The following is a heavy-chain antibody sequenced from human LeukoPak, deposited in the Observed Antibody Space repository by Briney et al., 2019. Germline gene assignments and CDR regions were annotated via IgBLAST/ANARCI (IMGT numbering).Heavy chain of an antibody. CDR3: AKDRSDYDFWSDGGYFDY. CDR2: IRYDGSNK. Sequence: GGSLRLSCAASGFSFSSYGMHWVRQAPGKGLEWVAFIRYDGSNKYYADSVKGRFTISRDTSKNTLYLQMNSLRAEDTAVYYCAKDRSDYDFWSDGGYFDYWGQGTLVTVSS. D-gene: IGHD3-3*01. J-gene: IGHJ4*02. V-gene: IGHV3-30*02. CDR1: GFSFSSYG.